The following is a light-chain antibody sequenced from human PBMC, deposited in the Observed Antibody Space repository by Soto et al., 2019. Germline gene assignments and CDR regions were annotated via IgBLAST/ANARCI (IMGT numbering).Light chain of an antibody. CDR1: QSISSW. J-gene: IGKJ1*01. Sequence: DIQMTQSPSTLSASVGDRVTITCRASQSISSWLAWYQQKLGRAPRLLIYDASSLESGVPSRFSGSGYGTEFTLTISSLQRDDFATYYCQQYNSYSRTFGQGTKVDIK. V-gene: IGKV1-5*01. CDR2: DAS. CDR3: QQYNSYSRT.